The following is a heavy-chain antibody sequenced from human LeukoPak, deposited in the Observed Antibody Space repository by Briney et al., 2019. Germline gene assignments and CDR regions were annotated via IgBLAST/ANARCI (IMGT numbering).Heavy chain of an antibody. CDR3: ARDATAGNFDY. Sequence: SETLSLTCTVSGGSMTSYYWSCIRQPPGKGLEYIGYIYYTGSTYYNPSLKSRVTISVDTSKNQFSLRLSSVTAADTAVYYCARDATAGNFDYWGQGTLVTVSS. CDR1: GGSMTSYY. V-gene: IGHV4-59*01. J-gene: IGHJ4*02. D-gene: IGHD6-13*01. CDR2: IYYTGST.